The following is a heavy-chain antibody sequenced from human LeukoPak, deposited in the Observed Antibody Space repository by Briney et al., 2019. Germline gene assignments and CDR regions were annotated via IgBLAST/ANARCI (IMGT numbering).Heavy chain of an antibody. J-gene: IGHJ4*02. CDR3: VREGNELLSKNFDY. CDR2: INPHSGGT. CDR1: GFTFTGYY. D-gene: IGHD2-21*02. V-gene: IGHV1-2*02. Sequence: ASVKVSCKASGFTFTGYYIHWVRQAPAQGLEWMGYINPHSGGTNSPQKFQGRVTMTTDTSISAAYMELSSLISDDTAMYYCVREGNELLSKNFDYWGQGTLVTVSS.